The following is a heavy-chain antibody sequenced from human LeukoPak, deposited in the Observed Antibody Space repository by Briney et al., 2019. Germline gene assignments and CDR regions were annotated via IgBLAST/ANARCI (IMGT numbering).Heavy chain of an antibody. V-gene: IGHV3-20*03. D-gene: IGHD6-13*01. CDR3: ARESSGIAAAGRFDP. J-gene: IGHJ5*02. Sequence: INWNGGSTGYADSVKVRFTISRDNAKNSLYLQMNSLRAEDTALYYCARESSGIAAAGRFDPWGQGTLVTVSS. CDR2: INWNGGST.